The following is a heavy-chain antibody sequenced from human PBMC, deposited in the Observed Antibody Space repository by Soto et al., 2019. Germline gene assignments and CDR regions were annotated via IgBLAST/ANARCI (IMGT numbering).Heavy chain of an antibody. D-gene: IGHD5-18*01. V-gene: IGHV4-34*01. CDR3: ARGRGQLWLKANYYGMDV. J-gene: IGHJ6*02. Sequence: SETLSLTCAVYGGSFSGYYWSWIRQPPGKGLEWIGEINHSGSTNYNPSLKSRVTISVDTSKNQFSLKLSSVTAADTAVYYCARGRGQLWLKANYYGMDVWGQGTTVTVSS. CDR1: GGSFSGYY. CDR2: INHSGST.